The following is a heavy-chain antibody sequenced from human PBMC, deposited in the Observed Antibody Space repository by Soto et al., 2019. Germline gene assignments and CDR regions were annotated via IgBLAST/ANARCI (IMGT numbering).Heavy chain of an antibody. CDR3: AKEKIAAAGTGMGDWFDP. J-gene: IGHJ5*02. CDR1: GFTFSSYA. CDR2: ISGSGGST. Sequence: PGGSLRLSCAASGFTFSSYAMSWVRQAPGKGLEWVSAISGSGGSTYYADSVKGRFTISRDNSKDTLYLQMNSLRAEDTAVYYCAKEKIAAAGTGMGDWFDPWGQGTLVTVSS. V-gene: IGHV3-23*01. D-gene: IGHD6-13*01.